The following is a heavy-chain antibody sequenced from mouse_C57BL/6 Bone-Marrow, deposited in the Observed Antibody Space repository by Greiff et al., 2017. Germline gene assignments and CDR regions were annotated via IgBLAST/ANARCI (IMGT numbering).Heavy chain of an antibody. V-gene: IGHV1-81*01. CDR2: IYPRSGNT. CDR3: ARRIYYDYDY. Sequence: QVHVKQSGAELVRPGASVKLSCKASGYTFTSYGISWVKQRTGQGLEWIGEIYPRSGNTYYNEKFKGKATLTEDKSSSTAYMKLRSLTSEDSAVXFCARRIYYDYDYWGQGTTLTVSS. J-gene: IGHJ2*01. CDR1: GYTFTSYG. D-gene: IGHD2-4*01.